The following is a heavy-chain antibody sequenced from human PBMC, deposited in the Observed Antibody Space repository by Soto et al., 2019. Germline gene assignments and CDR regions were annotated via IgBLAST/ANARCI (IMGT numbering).Heavy chain of an antibody. V-gene: IGHV3-11*01. CDR3: AKMSSENYYDPVFS. CDR1: GFTFSDYY. Sequence: QVQLVESGGGLVQTSGSLRIACVASGFTFSDYYMSWVRQAPGKGLEWVSYISSSGNTIYYADSVKGRFTISRHNAKNSVYLQMKSLRAEDTALYFCAKMSSENYYDPVFSWGQGTLVTVSS. D-gene: IGHD3-22*01. CDR2: ISSSGNTI. J-gene: IGHJ4*02.